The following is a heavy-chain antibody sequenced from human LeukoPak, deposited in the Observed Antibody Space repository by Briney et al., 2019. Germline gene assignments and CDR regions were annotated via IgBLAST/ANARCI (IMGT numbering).Heavy chain of an antibody. CDR1: GRTLAELS. D-gene: IGHD3-22*01. CDR3: ATGGFTMTFDY. V-gene: IGHV1-24*01. Sequence: GASVKVSCKVSGRTLAELSMHWVRQAPGQGLEWMGGFDPEDGETIYAQKFQGRVTMTEDTSTDTAYMELSSLRSEDTAVYYCATGGFTMTFDYWGQGTLVTVSS. J-gene: IGHJ4*02. CDR2: FDPEDGET.